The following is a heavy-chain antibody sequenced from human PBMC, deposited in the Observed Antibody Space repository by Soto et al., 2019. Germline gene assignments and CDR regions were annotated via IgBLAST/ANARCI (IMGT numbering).Heavy chain of an antibody. CDR3: ARDPQGYCSSTSCYGY. V-gene: IGHV3-21*01. CDR2: ISSSSSYI. CDR1: GFTFSSYS. J-gene: IGHJ4*02. Sequence: PGGSLRLSCAASGFTFSSYSMNWVRQAPGKGLEWVSSISSSSSYIYYADSVKGRFTISRDNAKNSLYLQMNSLRAEDTAVYYCARDPQGYCSSTSCYGYWGQGTLVTVSS. D-gene: IGHD2-2*01.